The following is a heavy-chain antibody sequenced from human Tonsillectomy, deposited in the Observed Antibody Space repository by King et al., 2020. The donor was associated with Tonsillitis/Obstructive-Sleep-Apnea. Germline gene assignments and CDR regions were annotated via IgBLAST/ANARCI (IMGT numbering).Heavy chain of an antibody. CDR1: GFTFSSYE. CDR2: IGTSGSPI. D-gene: IGHD3-22*01. J-gene: IGHJ5*02. CDR3: ARGYYYDSSAYYPSP. Sequence: VQLVESGGGLVQPGGSLRLSCAASGFTFSSYEMNWVRQSPGKGLECVSYIGTSGSPIYYADSVKGRFTISRDNAKNSLYLQMNSLRAEDTAVYYCARGYYYDSSAYYPSPWGQGTLVTVSS. V-gene: IGHV3-48*03.